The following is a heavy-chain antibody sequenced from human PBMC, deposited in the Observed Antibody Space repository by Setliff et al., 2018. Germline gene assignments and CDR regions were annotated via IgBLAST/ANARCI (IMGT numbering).Heavy chain of an antibody. CDR3: ARDNTMVGATDY. J-gene: IGHJ4*02. Sequence: SETLSLTCAVYGGSFTTYFWSWIRQPPGKGLEWIGEISHSGSTNYNPSLKSRVTMSVDRSKNQFSLNLNSVTAADTAVYFCARDNTMVGATDYWGLGTLVTVSS. CDR1: GGSFTTYF. D-gene: IGHD1-26*01. V-gene: IGHV4-34*01. CDR2: ISHSGST.